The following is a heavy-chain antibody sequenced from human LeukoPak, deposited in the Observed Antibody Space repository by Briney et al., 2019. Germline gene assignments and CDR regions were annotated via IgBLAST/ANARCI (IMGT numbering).Heavy chain of an antibody. Sequence: SETLSLTCTVSGGSISSSSYYWGWIRQPPGKGLEWIGSIYYSGSTYYNPSLKSRVTISVDTSKNQFSLKLSSVTAADTAVYYCARRLYYDSSGPFDAFDIWGQGTMATVSS. J-gene: IGHJ3*02. CDR1: GGSISSSSYY. D-gene: IGHD3-22*01. CDR3: ARRLYYDSSGPFDAFDI. V-gene: IGHV4-39*01. CDR2: IYYSGST.